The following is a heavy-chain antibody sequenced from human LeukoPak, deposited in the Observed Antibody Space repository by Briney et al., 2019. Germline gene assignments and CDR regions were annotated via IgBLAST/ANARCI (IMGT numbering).Heavy chain of an antibody. CDR1: GFTFNNYA. D-gene: IGHD3-10*01. CDR3: AKEQTSSGYFDY. J-gene: IGHJ4*02. V-gene: IGHV3-23*01. CDR2: ISGNGGRT. Sequence: GGSLRLSCAASGFTFNNYAMSWVRQAPGKGLEGVAAISGNGGRTYYRDSVKGRFTISRDNPKNTLYLLMNSLSAEDTALYYCAKEQTSSGYFDYWGQGTLVTVSS.